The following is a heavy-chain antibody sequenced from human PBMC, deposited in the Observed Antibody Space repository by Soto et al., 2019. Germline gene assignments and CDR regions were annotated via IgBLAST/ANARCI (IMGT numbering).Heavy chain of an antibody. CDR1: GFAFRSHA. J-gene: IGHJ5*02. CDR2: ISSDGATK. Sequence: VGSLRLSCTASGFAFRSHAMQWVRQAPGKGLEWVAVISSDGATKYVADSLKGRFTISRDNFESTMSLQMNNLRPEDTALYYCARSSVHRAAAGSLDLWGPGTLVTVSS. D-gene: IGHD6-13*01. CDR3: ARSSVHRAAAGSLDL. V-gene: IGHV3-30*14.